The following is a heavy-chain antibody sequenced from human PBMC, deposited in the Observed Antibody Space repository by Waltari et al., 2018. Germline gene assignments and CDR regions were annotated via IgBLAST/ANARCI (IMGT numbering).Heavy chain of an antibody. CDR1: GFTFSSYA. CDR3: AKDRLTGTTIY. Sequence: EVQLVESGGGLVQPGGSLRLPCAASGFTFSSYAMSWVRQAPGKVLEWVSAISGSGGSKYYADSGKGRFTISRYNSKNTLYLQMNSLRAEDTAVYYCAKDRLTGTTIYWGQGTLVTVSS. CDR2: ISGSGGSK. J-gene: IGHJ4*02. D-gene: IGHD1-7*01. V-gene: IGHV3-23*04.